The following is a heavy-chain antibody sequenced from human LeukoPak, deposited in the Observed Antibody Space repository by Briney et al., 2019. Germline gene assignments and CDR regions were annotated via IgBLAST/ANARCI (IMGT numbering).Heavy chain of an antibody. CDR2: ISYDGNNK. Sequence: PGGSLRLSCAASGFTFKSYAIHWVRQAPGKGLEWVAVISYDGNNKYYADSVKGRFTISRDNSKNTLYLEMNSLRAEDTAMYSCARGYCGSDSCYGDYYYYGMDVWGQGTTVTVSS. CDR3: ARGYCGSDSCYGDYYYYGMDV. V-gene: IGHV3-30*04. CDR1: GFTFKSYA. J-gene: IGHJ6*02. D-gene: IGHD2-2*01.